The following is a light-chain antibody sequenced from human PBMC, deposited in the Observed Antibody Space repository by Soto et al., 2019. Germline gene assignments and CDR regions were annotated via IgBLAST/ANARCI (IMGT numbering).Light chain of an antibody. CDR1: QSVSSSY. V-gene: IGKV3D-20*02. CDR3: QQRSTWPLT. Sequence: EIVMTQSPATLSVSPGERATLSCRASQSVSSSYLAWYQQKPGQAPRLLIYGASNRATAIPARFSGSGSGTDFTLTISSLEPEDFAVYYCQQRSTWPLTFGGGTKVDIK. J-gene: IGKJ4*01. CDR2: GAS.